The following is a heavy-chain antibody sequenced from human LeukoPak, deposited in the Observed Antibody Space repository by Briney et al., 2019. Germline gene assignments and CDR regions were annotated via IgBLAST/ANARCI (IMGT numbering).Heavy chain of an antibody. D-gene: IGHD1-26*01. CDR1: GFTFSSYA. CDR3: AKVGIHAGYSPINWFDP. Sequence: GASLRLSCAASGFTFSSYAMSWVRQAPGKGLEWVSAISGSGGSAYYADSVKGRFTISRDNSKNTLYLQMNSLRAEDTAVYYCAKVGIHAGYSPINWFDPWGQGTLVTVSS. CDR2: ISGSGGSA. V-gene: IGHV3-23*01. J-gene: IGHJ5*02.